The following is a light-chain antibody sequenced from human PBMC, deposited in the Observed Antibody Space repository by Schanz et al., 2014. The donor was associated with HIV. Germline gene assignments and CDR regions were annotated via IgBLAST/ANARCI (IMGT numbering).Light chain of an antibody. CDR1: QGISSY. CDR3: QQYDNLPGFT. Sequence: IRMTQSPSSFSASTGDRVTITCRASQGISSYLAWYQQKPGKAPKLLIYDASNLETGVPSRFSGSGSGTDFTFTISSLQPEDIATYYCQQYDNLPGFTFGPGTKVDIK. V-gene: IGKV1-33*01. CDR2: DAS. J-gene: IGKJ3*01.